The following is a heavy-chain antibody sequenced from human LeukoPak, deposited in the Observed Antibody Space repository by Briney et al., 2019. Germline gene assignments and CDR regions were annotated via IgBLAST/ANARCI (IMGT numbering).Heavy chain of an antibody. D-gene: IGHD3-10*01. J-gene: IGHJ4*02. Sequence: GGSLRLSCAASGFTFDDYGMSWVRQAPGKGLEWVSGINWNGGETGYADSVKGRFTIARDNAKNSLYLVMNRLRAEDTAFYYCARVQDRYYSGSGFDYSGQGTLVTVSS. V-gene: IGHV3-20*04. CDR1: GFTFDDYG. CDR3: ARVQDRYYSGSGFDY. CDR2: INWNGGET.